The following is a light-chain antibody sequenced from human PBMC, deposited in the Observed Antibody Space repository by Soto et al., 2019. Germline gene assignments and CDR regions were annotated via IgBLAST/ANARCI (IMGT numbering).Light chain of an antibody. CDR1: QSVSSY. Sequence: EIVLTQSPATLSLSPGERATLSCRASQSVSSYLAWYQQKPGQAPRLLIYDASNRATGIPARFSGSGSGTDCTLTISRLEPEDFAVYYWQQRSNWPPYTFGQGTKLDIK. CDR2: DAS. J-gene: IGKJ2*01. CDR3: QQRSNWPPYT. V-gene: IGKV3-11*01.